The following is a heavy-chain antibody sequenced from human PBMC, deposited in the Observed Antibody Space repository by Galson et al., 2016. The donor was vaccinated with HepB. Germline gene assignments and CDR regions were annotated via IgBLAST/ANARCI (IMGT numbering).Heavy chain of an antibody. CDR3: ATDKFSSSWPSNYYYYSDVDV. CDR1: GDSITSTNYY. V-gene: IGHV4-39*07. J-gene: IGHJ6*02. D-gene: IGHD2-2*01. Sequence: SETLSLTCSVSGDSITSTNYYWGWIRQPPGKGLEWIGSVHYSGGTYYNPSLKSRLTISVDTSKNQFSLKLRSVTAADTAVYHCATDKFSSSWPSNYYYYSDVDVWGQGTTVTVSS. CDR2: VHYSGGT.